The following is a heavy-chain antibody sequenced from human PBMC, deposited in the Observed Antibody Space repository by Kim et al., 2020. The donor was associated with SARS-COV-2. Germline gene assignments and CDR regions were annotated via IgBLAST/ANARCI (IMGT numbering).Heavy chain of an antibody. J-gene: IGHJ6*02. D-gene: IGHD4-17*01. V-gene: IGHV3-21*01. Sequence: GGSLRLSCAASGFTFSSYSMNWVRQAPGKGLEWVSSISSSSRYIYYADSVKGRFTISRDNAKNSLYLQMNSLRAEDTAVYYCARDLRLGYYGMDVWGQGTTVTVSS. CDR3: ARDLRLGYYGMDV. CDR1: GFTFSSYS. CDR2: ISSSSRYI.